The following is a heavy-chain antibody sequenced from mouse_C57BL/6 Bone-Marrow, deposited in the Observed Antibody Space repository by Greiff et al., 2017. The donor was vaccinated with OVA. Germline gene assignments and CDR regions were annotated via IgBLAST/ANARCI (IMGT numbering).Heavy chain of an antibody. D-gene: IGHD2-2*01. V-gene: IGHV5-6*02. CDR3: ARRWLRLDY. CDR2: ISSGGSYT. Sequence: EVKVVESGGDLVKPGGSLKLSCAASGFTFSSYGMSWVRQTPDKRLEWVATISSGGSYTYYPDSVKGRFTISRDNAKNTLYLQMSSLKSEDTAMYYCARRWLRLDYWGQGTTLTVSS. CDR1: GFTFSSYG. J-gene: IGHJ2*01.